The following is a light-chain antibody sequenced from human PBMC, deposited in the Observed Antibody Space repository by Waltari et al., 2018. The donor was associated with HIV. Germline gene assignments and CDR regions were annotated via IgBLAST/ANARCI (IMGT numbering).Light chain of an antibody. CDR3: CSYGGTYLFWI. CDR2: GVN. V-gene: IGLV2-11*01. Sequence: QSALPQPRSVSGSPGQSVTISCTSSSRYLNVDQNVSWYQLHAGKALKLIIFGVNQRPSGVPDRVSGSKSGSTASLTIAELQAEDEGHYYCCSYGGTYLFWIFGGGTQLTVL. CDR1: SRYLNVDQN. J-gene: IGLJ2*01.